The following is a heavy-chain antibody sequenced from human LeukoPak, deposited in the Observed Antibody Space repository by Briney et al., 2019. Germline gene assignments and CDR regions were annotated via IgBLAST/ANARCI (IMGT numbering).Heavy chain of an antibody. V-gene: IGHV3-74*01. CDR2: INADGTRT. Sequence: PGGSLRLSCAASEFTFNKYWMHWVRQAPGKGLVWVSRINADGTRTDYVDSVKGRFTISRDNAKNSLFLQMDSLRAEDTALYYCARDEHHLVQGYYFDYWGQGTLVTVSS. D-gene: IGHD6-13*01. J-gene: IGHJ4*02. CDR1: EFTFNKYW. CDR3: ARDEHHLVQGYYFDY.